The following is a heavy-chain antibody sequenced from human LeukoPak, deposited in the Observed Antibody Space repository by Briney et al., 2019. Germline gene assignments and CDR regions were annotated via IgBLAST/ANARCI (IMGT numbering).Heavy chain of an antibody. Sequence: GGSLRLSCAASGFTVSSNYMSWVRQAPGKGLEWVSVIYSGGSTYYADSVKGRFTISRDNSKNTLYLQMNSLRAEDTAVYYCAKDREPRITMVRGVPTDVWGQGTTVTVSS. CDR1: GFTVSSNY. V-gene: IGHV3-53*05. CDR3: AKDREPRITMVRGVPTDV. CDR2: IYSGGST. D-gene: IGHD3-10*01. J-gene: IGHJ6*02.